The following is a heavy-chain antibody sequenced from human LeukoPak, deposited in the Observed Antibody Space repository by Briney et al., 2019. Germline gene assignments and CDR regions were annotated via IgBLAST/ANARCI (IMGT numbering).Heavy chain of an antibody. CDR1: GFTVSSNY. CDR2: IYSGGST. J-gene: IGHJ4*02. Sequence: GGSLRLSCAASGFTVSSNYMSWVRQAPGKGLEWVSVIYSGGSTYYADSVKGRFTISRDNSKNTLYLQMNSLRAEDTAVYYCARDQSPLLLWFGELPQYYFDYWGQGTLVTVSS. D-gene: IGHD3-10*01. V-gene: IGHV3-53*01. CDR3: ARDQSPLLLWFGELPQYYFDY.